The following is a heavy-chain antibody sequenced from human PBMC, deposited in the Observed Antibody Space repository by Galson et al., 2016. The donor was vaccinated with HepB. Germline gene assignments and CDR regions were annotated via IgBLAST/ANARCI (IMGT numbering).Heavy chain of an antibody. J-gene: IGHJ5*02. CDR2: TTTDGSIT. D-gene: IGHD3-10*01. Sequence: SLRLSCAASGFTFSRFWMHWVRQAPAKGLVWVSRTTTDGSITTYADAVRGRFTISRDNAKNTLYLQMNSLRAEDTAVYYCASFTSVSGHVPWGQGTLVTVSS. V-gene: IGHV3-74*01. CDR1: GFTFSRFW. CDR3: ASFTSVSGHVP.